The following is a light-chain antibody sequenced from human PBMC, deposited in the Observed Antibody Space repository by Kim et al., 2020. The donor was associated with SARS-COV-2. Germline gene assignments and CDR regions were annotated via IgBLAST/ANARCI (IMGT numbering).Light chain of an antibody. CDR3: CSYAGSSTL. V-gene: IGLV2-23*02. CDR2: EVS. Sequence: PGQPITTSCTGTSGDVGSYTLVSWYQQHPGKAPKLMIYEVSKRPSGVSNRFSGSKSGNTASLTISGLQAEDEADYYCCSYAGSSTLFGGGTQLTVL. CDR1: SGDVGSYTL. J-gene: IGLJ2*01.